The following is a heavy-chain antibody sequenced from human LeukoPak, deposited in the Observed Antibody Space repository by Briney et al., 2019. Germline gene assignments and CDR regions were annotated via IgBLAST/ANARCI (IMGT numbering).Heavy chain of an antibody. CDR3: ARMRSSGYLDY. CDR1: GGTFSSYA. J-gene: IGHJ4*02. CDR2: IIPIFGTA. D-gene: IGHD3-22*01. Sequence: GASVKVTCKASGGTFSSYAISWVRQAPGQGLEWMGGIIPIFGTANYAQKFQGRVTITTDESTGTAYMELSSLRSEDTAVYYCARMRSSGYLDYWGQGTLVTVSS. V-gene: IGHV1-69*05.